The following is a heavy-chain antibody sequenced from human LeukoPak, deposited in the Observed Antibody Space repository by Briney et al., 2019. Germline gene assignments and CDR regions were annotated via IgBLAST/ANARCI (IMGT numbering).Heavy chain of an antibody. J-gene: IGHJ4*02. CDR1: GYTFTSYG. CDR2: ISAYNGNT. D-gene: IGHD3-10*01. V-gene: IGHV1-18*01. CDR3: ARVGIYYGSGSYPDY. Sequence: GASVKVSCKASGYTFTSYGISWVRQAPGQGLEWMGWISAYNGNTNYAQKLQGRVTMTTDTSTSTAYMELRSLRSDDTAVYYCARVGIYYGSGSYPDYWGQGTLVIVSS.